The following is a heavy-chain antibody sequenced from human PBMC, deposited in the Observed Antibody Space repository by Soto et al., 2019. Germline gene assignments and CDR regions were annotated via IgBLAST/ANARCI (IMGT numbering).Heavy chain of an antibody. CDR1: GGSISSYY. V-gene: IGHV4-59*01. Sequence: PSETLSLTCTVSGGSISSYYWSWIRQPPGKGLEWIGYIYYSGSTNYNPSLKSRVTISVDTSKNQFSLKLSSVTAADTAVYYCASQGPEDQYYFDYWGQGTLVTVSS. D-gene: IGHD2-15*01. CDR2: IYYSGST. J-gene: IGHJ4*02. CDR3: ASQGPEDQYYFDY.